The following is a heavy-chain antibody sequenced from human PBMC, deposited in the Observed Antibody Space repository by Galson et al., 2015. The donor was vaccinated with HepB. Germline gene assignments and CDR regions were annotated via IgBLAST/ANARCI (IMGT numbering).Heavy chain of an antibody. CDR3: TTKFIQPWPSYYYYYGMDV. V-gene: IGHV3-15*07. CDR2: IKSKTDGGTT. Sequence: SLRLSCAASGFTFSNAWMHWVRQAPGKGLEWVGRIKSKTDGGTTDYAAPVKGSFTISRDDSKNTLHLQMKSLKTEDTAVYYCTTKFIQPWPSYYYYYGMDVWGQGTTVTVSS. J-gene: IGHJ6*02. D-gene: IGHD5-18*01. CDR1: GFTFSNAW.